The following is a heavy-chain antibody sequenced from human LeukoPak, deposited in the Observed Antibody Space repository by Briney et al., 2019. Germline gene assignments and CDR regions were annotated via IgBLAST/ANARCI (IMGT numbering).Heavy chain of an antibody. D-gene: IGHD2-15*01. CDR1: GGSFSGYY. V-gene: IGHV4-34*01. CDR2: INHSGST. Sequence: SETLSLTCAVYGGSFSGYYWSWIRQPPGKGLEWIGEINHSGSTNYNPSLKSRVTISVDTSKNQFSLKLSSVTAADTAVYYCARVMPEGYRYYFDYGGQGTLVSVSS. CDR3: ARVMPEGYRYYFDY. J-gene: IGHJ4*02.